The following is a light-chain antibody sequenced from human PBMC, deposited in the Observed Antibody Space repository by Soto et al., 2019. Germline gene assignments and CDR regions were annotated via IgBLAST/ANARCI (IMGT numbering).Light chain of an antibody. V-gene: IGLV1-40*01. CDR3: QSYDSSLVVV. J-gene: IGLJ2*01. CDR2: GNS. CDR1: SSNIGAGYD. Sequence: QSVLTQPPSVSGAPGPRVTISCTGSSSNIGAGYDVHWYQQLPGTAPKLLIHGNSNRPSGVPDRFSGSKSCTSASLAITGLQAEDEADYYCQSYDSSLVVVFGGGTKLTVL.